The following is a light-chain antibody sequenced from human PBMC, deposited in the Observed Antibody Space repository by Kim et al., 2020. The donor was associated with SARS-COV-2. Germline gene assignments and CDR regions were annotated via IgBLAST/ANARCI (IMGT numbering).Light chain of an antibody. CDR1: NIGSKN. CDR2: RDS. J-gene: IGLJ2*01. V-gene: IGLV3-9*01. CDR3: QVWDSSSGV. Sequence: SYELTQPLSVSVALGQTARITCGGNNIGSKNVHWYQQKPGQAPVLVIYRDSNRPSGIPERFSGSNSGNTVTLTISRAQAGDEADYYCQVWDSSSGVFGGGTKLTVL.